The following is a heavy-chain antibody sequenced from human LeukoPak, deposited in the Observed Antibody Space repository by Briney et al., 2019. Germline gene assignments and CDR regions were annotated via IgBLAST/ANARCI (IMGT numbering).Heavy chain of an antibody. CDR1: GFTFSSYA. Sequence: PGGSLRLSCAASGFTFSSYAMHWVRQAPGKGLEWVAVISYDGSNKYYADSVKGRFTIPRDNSKNTLYLQMNSLRAEDTAVYYCPRGRYDSSGYYYWGQGTLVTVSS. V-gene: IGHV3-30*01. CDR2: ISYDGSNK. J-gene: IGHJ4*02. CDR3: PRGRYDSSGYYY. D-gene: IGHD3-22*01.